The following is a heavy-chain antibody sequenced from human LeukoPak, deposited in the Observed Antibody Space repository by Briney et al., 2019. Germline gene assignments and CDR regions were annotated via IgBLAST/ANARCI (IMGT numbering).Heavy chain of an antibody. Sequence: PSETLSLTCNVSGGSMSSYYWSWIRQLAGKGLEWIGRIYTTGSTNYNPSLKSRVTMSVDMSKNQFSLKLSSVTAADTAVYYCASASGYWGQGTLVTVSS. CDR3: ASASGY. D-gene: IGHD6-19*01. CDR1: GGSMSSYY. V-gene: IGHV4-4*07. J-gene: IGHJ4*02. CDR2: IYTTGST.